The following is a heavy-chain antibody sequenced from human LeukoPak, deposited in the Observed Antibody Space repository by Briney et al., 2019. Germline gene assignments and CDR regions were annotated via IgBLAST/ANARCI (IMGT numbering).Heavy chain of an antibody. J-gene: IGHJ2*01. Sequence: PGGSLRLSCAASGFTFSSYGMHWVRQAPGKGLEWVAVISYDGSNKYYADSVKGRFTISRDNSKNTLYLQMNSLRAEDTAVYYCARDRTSTVWYFDLWGRGTQVTVSS. CDR1: GFTFSSYG. CDR2: ISYDGSNK. D-gene: IGHD4-17*01. CDR3: ARDRTSTVWYFDL. V-gene: IGHV3-30*03.